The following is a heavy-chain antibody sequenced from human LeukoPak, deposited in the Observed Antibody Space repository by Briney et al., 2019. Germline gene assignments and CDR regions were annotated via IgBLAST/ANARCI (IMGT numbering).Heavy chain of an antibody. Sequence: GGSLRLSCAASGFTFSSYAMSWVRQAPAKGLEWVSAISGSGGSTYYADSVKGRFTISRDNSKNTLYLQMNSLRAEDTAVYYCAKLGGYDSSGFGDYWGQGTLVTLSS. D-gene: IGHD3-22*01. CDR1: GFTFSSYA. J-gene: IGHJ4*02. V-gene: IGHV3-23*01. CDR3: AKLGGYDSSGFGDY. CDR2: ISGSGGST.